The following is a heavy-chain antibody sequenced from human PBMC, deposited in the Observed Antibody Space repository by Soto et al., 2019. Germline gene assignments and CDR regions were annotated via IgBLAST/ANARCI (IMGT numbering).Heavy chain of an antibody. V-gene: IGHV4-4*02. Sequence: PSETLSLTCAVSGVSIGSPNWWTWVRQAPGKGLEWIGEMWPSGGTTYNPSLRNRVTISVDNSKNHLSLTLTSVTAADTAIYYCPRCLHCFNGGXSAPWAQGALATVSS. CDR1: GVSIGSPNW. CDR2: MWPSGGT. J-gene: IGHJ5*02. D-gene: IGHD2-8*01. CDR3: PRCLHCFNGGXSAP.